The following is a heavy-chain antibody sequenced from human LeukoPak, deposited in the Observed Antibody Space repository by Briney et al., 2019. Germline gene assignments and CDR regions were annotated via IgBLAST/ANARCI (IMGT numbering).Heavy chain of an antibody. V-gene: IGHV3-21*04. CDR3: AKDTRIVGAPDAFDI. D-gene: IGHD1-26*01. Sequence: GGSLRLSCAASGFTFSSYSMNWVRQAPGKGLEWVSSISSSSSYIYYADSVKGRFTISRDNAKNSLYLQMNSLRAEDTAVYYCAKDTRIVGAPDAFDIWGQGTMVTVSS. J-gene: IGHJ3*02. CDR1: GFTFSSYS. CDR2: ISSSSSYI.